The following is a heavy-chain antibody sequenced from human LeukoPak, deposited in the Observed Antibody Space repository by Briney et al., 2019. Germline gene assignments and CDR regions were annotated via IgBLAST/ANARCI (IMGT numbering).Heavy chain of an antibody. CDR2: IYSGGST. CDR1: GFTVSSNY. D-gene: IGHD2-2*01. Sequence: GGSLRLSCAASGFTVSSNYMSWVRQAPGKGLEWVSVIYSGGSTYYADSVKGRFTISRDNSKNTLYLQMNSLRAEDTAVYYCARGPLKIVVVPAAPDYWGQGTLVTVSS. CDR3: ARGPLKIVVVPAAPDY. V-gene: IGHV3-53*05. J-gene: IGHJ4*02.